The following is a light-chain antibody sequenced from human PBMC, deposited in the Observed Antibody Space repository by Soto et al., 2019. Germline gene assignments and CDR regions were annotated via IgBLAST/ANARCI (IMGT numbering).Light chain of an antibody. CDR1: QSVLYRSNNKNY. CDR2: WAS. CDR3: QQYYSLPLT. J-gene: IGKJ4*01. Sequence: DIVMTQSPDSLAVSLGERATINCRSSQSVLYRSNNKNYLAWYQQKPGQPPKLLIYWASTRESGVPDRFSGNGSGTDFTLTISSLQAEDVAIYSCQQYYSLPLTFGGGTKVEIK. V-gene: IGKV4-1*01.